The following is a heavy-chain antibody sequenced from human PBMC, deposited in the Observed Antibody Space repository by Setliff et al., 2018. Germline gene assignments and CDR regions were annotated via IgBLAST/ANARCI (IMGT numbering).Heavy chain of an antibody. V-gene: IGHV2-70*11. CDR3: ARCITIFGVVIPNAFDY. Sequence: SGPTLVNPTQTLTLTCTFSGFSLSTSGMCVSWIRQPPGQALEWLARIDWDDDKYYSKSLKTRLTISKDTSKNQVVLTMTNMDPVDTATYYCARCITIFGVVIPNAFDYWGQGTLVTVSS. D-gene: IGHD3-3*01. CDR2: IDWDDDK. CDR1: GFSLSTSGMC. J-gene: IGHJ4*02.